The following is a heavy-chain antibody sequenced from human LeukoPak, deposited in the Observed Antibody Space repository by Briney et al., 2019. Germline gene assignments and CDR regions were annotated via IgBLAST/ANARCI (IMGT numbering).Heavy chain of an antibody. Sequence: AASVKVSCKASGGTFSSYAISWVRQAPGQGLEWMGWINPNSGGTKYAQKFQGRVTMTRDTSISTAYMELSSLRSDDTAVYYCARSHGVVGATIYGFDIWGQGTMVTVSS. V-gene: IGHV1-2*02. CDR1: GGTFSSYA. D-gene: IGHD1-26*01. CDR3: ARSHGVVGATIYGFDI. CDR2: INPNSGGT. J-gene: IGHJ3*02.